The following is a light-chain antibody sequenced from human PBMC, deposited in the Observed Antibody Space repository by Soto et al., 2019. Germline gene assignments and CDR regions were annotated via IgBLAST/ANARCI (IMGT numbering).Light chain of an antibody. Sequence: EIVLTQSPGTLSLSPGERATLSCRASQSVRSSYLAWYQQKPGQAPRLLMYGASNRATGFPDRFDGSGSGTDFTLTISRLGPEDFAVYYCHCQKFDQSRVYTFCQGTKVEMK. J-gene: IGKJ2*01. CDR2: GAS. V-gene: IGKV3-20*01. CDR3: HCQKFDQSRVYT. CDR1: QSVRSSY.